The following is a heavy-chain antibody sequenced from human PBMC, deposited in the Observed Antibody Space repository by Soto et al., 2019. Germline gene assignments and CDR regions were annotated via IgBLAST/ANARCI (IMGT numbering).Heavy chain of an antibody. CDR2: INSDGSRT. Sequence: EVQLVESGGGLVQPGGSLRLSCAASGFTFSSYWMHWVRQAPGKGLVWVSRINSDGSRTSYADSAKGRFTISRDNAKNTLYLQMNSLRAEDTAVYYCARGDSDYYDGNGYLGRHWGQGTLVTVSS. D-gene: IGHD3-22*01. J-gene: IGHJ4*02. V-gene: IGHV3-74*01. CDR3: ARGDSDYYDGNGYLGRH. CDR1: GFTFSSYW.